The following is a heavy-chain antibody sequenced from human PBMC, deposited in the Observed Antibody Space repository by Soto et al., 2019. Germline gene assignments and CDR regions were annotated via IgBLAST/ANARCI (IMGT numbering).Heavy chain of an antibody. CDR2: IIPIFGTA. D-gene: IGHD2-15*01. CDR3: ARGPSGNDCSGGSCQPIGGARRKNWFDP. J-gene: IGHJ5*02. Sequence: QVQLVQSGAEVKKPGSSVKVSCKASGGTFSSYAISWVRQAPGQGLEWMGGIIPIFGTANYAQKFQGRGTITADKSTSTAYMELSSLRSEDTAVYYCARGPSGNDCSGGSCQPIGGARRKNWFDPWGQGTLVTVSS. V-gene: IGHV1-69*06. CDR1: GGTFSSYA.